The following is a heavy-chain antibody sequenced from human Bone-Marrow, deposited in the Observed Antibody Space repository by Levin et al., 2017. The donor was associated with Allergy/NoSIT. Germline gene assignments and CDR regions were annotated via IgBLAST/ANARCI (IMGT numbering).Heavy chain of an antibody. J-gene: IGHJ6*02. CDR1: GFTFSGSA. CDR3: TRLGRRDGYRYYYYGMDV. CDR2: IRSKANSYAT. Sequence: GESLKISCAASGFTFSGSAMHWVRQASGKGLEWVGRIRSKANSYATAYAASVKGRFTISRDDSKNTAYLQMNSLKTEDTAVYYCTRLGRRDGYRYYYYGMDVWGQGTTVTVSS. V-gene: IGHV3-73*01. D-gene: IGHD5-24*01.